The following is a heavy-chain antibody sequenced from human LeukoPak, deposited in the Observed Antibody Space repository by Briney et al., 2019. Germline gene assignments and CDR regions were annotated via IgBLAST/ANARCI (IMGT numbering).Heavy chain of an antibody. CDR2: INPSGGST. D-gene: IGHD3-10*01. CDR1: GYTFTSYY. V-gene: IGHV1-46*01. J-gene: IGHJ6*03. CDR3: ARDIWFGEFHSTMDV. Sequence: ASVKVSCKASGYTFTSYYMHWVRQAPGQGLEWMGIINPSGGSTSYAQKFQGRVTMTRDTSISTAYMELSRLRSDDTAVYYCARDIWFGEFHSTMDVWGKGTTVTISS.